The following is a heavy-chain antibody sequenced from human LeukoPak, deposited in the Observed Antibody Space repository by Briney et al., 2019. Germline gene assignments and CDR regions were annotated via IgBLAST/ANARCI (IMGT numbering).Heavy chain of an antibody. CDR1: GAPIRSYF. D-gene: IGHD3-16*01. J-gene: IGHJ4*02. Sequence: SETLSLTCTVSGAPIRSYFWNWIRQPAGKGPEWIGRVYASGGNIYNPSLKSRVAMSLDTSKDQFSLELTSVTVADTAVYFCARDPGQGGYLDFWGQGALVTVSS. CDR3: ARDPGQGGYLDF. V-gene: IGHV4-4*07. CDR2: VYASGGN.